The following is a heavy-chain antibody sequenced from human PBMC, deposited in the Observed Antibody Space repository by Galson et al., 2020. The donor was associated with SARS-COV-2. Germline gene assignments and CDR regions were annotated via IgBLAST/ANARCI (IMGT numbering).Heavy chain of an antibody. CDR3: AREDPFGAFDI. D-gene: IGHD3-16*01. V-gene: IGHV3-30*03. Sequence: GESLKISCAASGFTFSSYGMHWVRQAPGKGLEWVAVISYDGSNKYYADSVKGRFTISRDNSKNTLYLQMNSLRAEDTAVYYCAREDPFGAFDIWGQGTMVTVSS. CDR1: GFTFSSYG. J-gene: IGHJ3*02. CDR2: ISYDGSNK.